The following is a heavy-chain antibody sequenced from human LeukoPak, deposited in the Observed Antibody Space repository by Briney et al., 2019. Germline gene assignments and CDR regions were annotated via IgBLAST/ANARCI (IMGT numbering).Heavy chain of an antibody. CDR1: GYTFTGYY. D-gene: IGHD3-10*01. V-gene: IGHV1-2*04. CDR2: INPNSGGT. CDR3: ARGGSPEGYYYYGMDV. J-gene: IGHJ6*02. Sequence: GASVKVSCKASGYTFTGYYMHWVRQAPGQGLEWMGWINPNSGGTNYAQKFQGWVTMTRDTSISTAYMELSRLRSDDTAVYYWARGGSPEGYYYYGMDVWGQGTTVTVSS.